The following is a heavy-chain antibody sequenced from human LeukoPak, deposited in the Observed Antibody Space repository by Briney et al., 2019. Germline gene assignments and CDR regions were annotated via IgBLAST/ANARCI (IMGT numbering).Heavy chain of an antibody. J-gene: IGHJ4*02. CDR2: IYYSDVA. CDR1: GGSISHYY. V-gene: IGHV4-59*01. Sequence: SETLSLTCTVSGGSISHYYWTWIRQPPGKGLEWIGYIYYSDVANYNPSLKSRVSISVDTSKNQFSLKLTSVTAADTAVYYCARANRYDLYFDYWGQGTLVTVSS. CDR3: ARANRYDLYFDY. D-gene: IGHD5-12*01.